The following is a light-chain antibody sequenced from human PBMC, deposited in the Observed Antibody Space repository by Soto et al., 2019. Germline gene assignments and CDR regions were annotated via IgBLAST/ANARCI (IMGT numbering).Light chain of an antibody. Sequence: VGDRVTITCRASQSISRWLAWYQQKPGKAPKLLIYKASSLESGVPSRFSGSGSGPELTLTISRLEPEDFAAYHCQQYGSSPIITFGQGTRLEIK. CDR3: QQYGSSPIIT. CDR2: KAS. CDR1: QSISRW. V-gene: IGKV1-5*03. J-gene: IGKJ5*01.